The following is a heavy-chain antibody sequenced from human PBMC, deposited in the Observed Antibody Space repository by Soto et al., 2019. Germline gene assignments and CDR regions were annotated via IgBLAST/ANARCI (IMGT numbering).Heavy chain of an antibody. CDR2: ISYDGSNK. CDR1: GFTFSSYA. V-gene: IGHV3-30-3*01. Sequence: WSLRLSCAASGFTFSSYAMHWVRQAPGKGLEWVAVISYDGSNKYYADSVKGRFTISRDNSKNTLYLQMNSLRAEDTAVYYCARAYYDFWSGYTHYGMDVWGQGTTVTVSS. D-gene: IGHD3-3*01. J-gene: IGHJ6*02. CDR3: ARAYYDFWSGYTHYGMDV.